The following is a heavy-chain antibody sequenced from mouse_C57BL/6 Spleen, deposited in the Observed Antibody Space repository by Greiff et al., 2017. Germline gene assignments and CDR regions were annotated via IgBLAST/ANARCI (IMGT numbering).Heavy chain of an antibody. D-gene: IGHD1-1*01. V-gene: IGHV1-55*01. J-gene: IGHJ2*01. Sequence: QVQLQQPGAELVKPGASVKLSCKASGYTFTSYWITWVKQRPGQGLEWIGDIYPGSGSTNYTEKFKGKATLTVDTSSSTAYMQLSSLTSEDSAVYYYARGGYCSSREYFDYWGQGTTLTVSS. CDR3: ARGGYCSSREYFDY. CDR1: GYTFTSYW. CDR2: IYPGSGST.